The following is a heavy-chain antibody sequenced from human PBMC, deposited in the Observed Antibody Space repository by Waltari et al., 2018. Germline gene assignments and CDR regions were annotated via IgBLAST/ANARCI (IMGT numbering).Heavy chain of an antibody. CDR3: ARWNYDSGGYYLGY. CDR1: GGSINNYY. J-gene: IGHJ4*02. D-gene: IGHD3-22*01. V-gene: IGHV4-59*01. CDR2: IYYNGTT. Sequence: QVQLQESGPGLVKPSETLSLTCTVSGGSINNYYWNWARQPPGKGLEWIGYIYYNGTTSYNPSLKSRVTISVDTSKNQFSLKLSSVTAADTAMYYCARWNYDSGGYYLGYWGQGTLVTVSS.